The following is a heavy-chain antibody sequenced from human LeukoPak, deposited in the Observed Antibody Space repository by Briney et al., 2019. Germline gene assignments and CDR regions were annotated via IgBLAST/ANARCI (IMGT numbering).Heavy chain of an antibody. Sequence: GSLRLSCAASGFTFSRYYMSWVRQAPGKGLEWVANIKQDGSEKYYVDSVKGRFTISRDNAKNSLYLQMNNLRVEDTAMFYCARGGRNYFDPWGQGTLVTVSS. CDR2: IKQDGSEK. CDR3: ARGGRNYFDP. V-gene: IGHV3-7*01. CDR1: GFTFSRYY. J-gene: IGHJ5*02. D-gene: IGHD4-23*01.